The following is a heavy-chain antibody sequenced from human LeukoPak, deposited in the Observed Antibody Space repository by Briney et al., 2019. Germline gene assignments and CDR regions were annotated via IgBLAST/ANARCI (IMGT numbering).Heavy chain of an antibody. Sequence: GGSLRLSCAASGFTFSSYGMHWVRQAPGKGLEWVAVIWYDGSNKYYADSVKGRFTISRDNSKNTLYLQMNSLRAEDTAVYYCAREGKVRGLPVGEYYYGMDIWGQGTTVTVSS. CDR3: AREGKVRGLPVGEYYYGMDI. CDR1: GFTFSSYG. CDR2: IWYDGSNK. V-gene: IGHV3-33*01. D-gene: IGHD3-10*01. J-gene: IGHJ6*02.